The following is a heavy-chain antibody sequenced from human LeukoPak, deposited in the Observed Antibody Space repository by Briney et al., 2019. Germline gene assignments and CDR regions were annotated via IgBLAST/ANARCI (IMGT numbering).Heavy chain of an antibody. CDR2: INVSGGST. CDR3: AKVFSTATTGREGFYFDY. V-gene: IGHV3-23*01. D-gene: IGHD4-11*01. CDR1: GFTFSSYA. J-gene: IGHJ4*02. Sequence: GGSLRLSCAVSGFTFSSYAMSWVRQAPGKGLEWVSAINVSGGSTYYADSVKGRFTISRDNSKNTLYLQMNSLRAEDTAVYYCAKVFSTATTGREGFYFDYWGQGTLVTVSS.